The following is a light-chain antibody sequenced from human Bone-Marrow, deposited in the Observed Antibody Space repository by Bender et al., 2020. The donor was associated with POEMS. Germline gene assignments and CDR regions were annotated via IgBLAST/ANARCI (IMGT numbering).Light chain of an antibody. CDR2: KDV. CDR3: QSYDISLSGSFV. V-gene: IGLV3-25*03. CDR1: ALPDEY. Sequence: ELTQPPSVSVSPGQTAEISCSGDALPDEYAYWYQQRPGQAPVLVISKDVERPSGITERFSGSSAGTVATLTIRGVQAEDEADYYCQSYDISLSGSFVFGTGTKVTVL. J-gene: IGLJ1*01.